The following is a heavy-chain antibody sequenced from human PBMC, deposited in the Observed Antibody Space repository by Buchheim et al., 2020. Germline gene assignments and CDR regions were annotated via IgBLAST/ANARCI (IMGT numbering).Heavy chain of an antibody. Sequence: QVQLVESGGGVVQPGRSLRLSCAASGFTFSSYGMHWVRQAPGKGLEWVAVISYDGSNKYYADSVKGRFTISRDNSKNTLYLQMNSLRAEDTAVYYCAKVATDIVAVVAATDAFDIWGQGT. CDR2: ISYDGSNK. D-gene: IGHD2-15*01. CDR3: AKVATDIVAVVAATDAFDI. CDR1: GFTFSSYG. V-gene: IGHV3-30*18. J-gene: IGHJ3*02.